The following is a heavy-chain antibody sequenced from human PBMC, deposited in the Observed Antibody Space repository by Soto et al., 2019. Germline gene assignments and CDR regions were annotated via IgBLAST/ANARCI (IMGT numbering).Heavy chain of an antibody. CDR2: INHSGST. V-gene: IGHV4-34*01. Sequence: SETLSLTCAVYGGSFSGYYWSWIRQPPGKGLEWIGEINHSGSTNYNPSPRSRVTISVDTSKNQFSLKLSSVTAADTAVYYCARGGLVVGVAARRLSSWGQATLVTVFS. CDR3: ARGGLVVGVAARRLSS. J-gene: IGHJ5*02. CDR1: GGSFSGYY. D-gene: IGHD2-15*01.